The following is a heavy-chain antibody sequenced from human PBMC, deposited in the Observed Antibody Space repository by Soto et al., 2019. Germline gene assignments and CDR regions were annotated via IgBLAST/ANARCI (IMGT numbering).Heavy chain of an antibody. CDR3: ARENYDILTGYQIYGMDV. Sequence: SETLSLTCAVYGGSFSGYYLSWIRQPPVNGLEWIGEINHSGSTNYNPSLKSRVTISVDTSKNQFSLKLSSVTAADTAVYYCARENYDILTGYQIYGMDVWGQGTTVTVSS. J-gene: IGHJ6*02. CDR2: INHSGST. D-gene: IGHD3-9*01. V-gene: IGHV4-34*01. CDR1: GGSFSGYY.